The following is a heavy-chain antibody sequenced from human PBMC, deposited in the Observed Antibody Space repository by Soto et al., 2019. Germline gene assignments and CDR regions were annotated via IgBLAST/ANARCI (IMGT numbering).Heavy chain of an antibody. CDR1: GFTFSSYW. D-gene: IGHD3-22*01. Sequence: EVQLVESGGGLVQPGGSLRLSCAASGFTFSSYWMHWVRQAPGKGLVWVSRLKSDGSGTTYADSVKGRLTISRDNAKNTLYLQTNSLRAEDTAVYYCVRGDGDYYDGNGYLGRHWGQGTLVTGS. CDR2: LKSDGSGT. CDR3: VRGDGDYYDGNGYLGRH. V-gene: IGHV3-74*01. J-gene: IGHJ4*02.